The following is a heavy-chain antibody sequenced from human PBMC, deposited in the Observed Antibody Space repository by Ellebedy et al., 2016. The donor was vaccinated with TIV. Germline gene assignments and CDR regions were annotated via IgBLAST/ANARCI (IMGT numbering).Heavy chain of an antibody. CDR2: ISSYNGNT. CDR3: ASGFSTGYLGSGSDY. V-gene: IGHV1-18*01. CDR1: GYTFTNYG. J-gene: IGHJ4*02. Sequence: AASVKVSCKASGYTFTNYGIIWVRPAPGQGREWMGWISSYNGNTHYAQKFQGRGTMTTDTSTSTAYMELRSLRSDDTAVYYCASGFSTGYLGSGSDYWGQGTLVTVSS. D-gene: IGHD6-25*01.